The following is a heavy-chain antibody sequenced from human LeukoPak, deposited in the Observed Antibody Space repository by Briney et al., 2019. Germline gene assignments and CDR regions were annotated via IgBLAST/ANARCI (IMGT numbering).Heavy chain of an antibody. Sequence: ASGKVSGKASGYSFTNYYLHWVRQAPGPGFGWMGIINPGGGTTTYAQKFQGRVTMTRDTSTSTVYMELSSLRSEDTAVYYCARGGFTTMVRGVIITLDAFDIWGQGTMVTVSS. CDR3: ARGGFTTMVRGVIITLDAFDI. CDR2: INPGGGTT. D-gene: IGHD3-10*01. CDR1: GYSFTNYY. V-gene: IGHV1-46*01. J-gene: IGHJ3*02.